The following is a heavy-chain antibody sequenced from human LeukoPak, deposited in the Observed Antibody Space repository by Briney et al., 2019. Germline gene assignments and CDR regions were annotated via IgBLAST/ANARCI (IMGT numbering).Heavy chain of an antibody. D-gene: IGHD5-24*01. J-gene: IGHJ4*02. CDR3: ASSPEDGPDY. CDR2: INQDGSEK. Sequence: GGSLRLSCAASGFTFSNYWMSWVRQAPGKGLEWVANINQDGSEKYYVDSVKGRFTISRDNAKNSLYLQMNSLRADDTAVYYCASSPEDGPDYWGQGTLVTVSS. CDR1: GFTFSNYW. V-gene: IGHV3-7*01.